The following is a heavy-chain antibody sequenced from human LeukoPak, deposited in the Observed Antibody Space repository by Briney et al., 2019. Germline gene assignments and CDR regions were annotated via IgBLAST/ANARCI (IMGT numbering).Heavy chain of an antibody. V-gene: IGHV4-34*01. CDR1: GGSFSGYY. CDR2: INHSGST. Sequence: PSETLSLTCAVYGGSFSGYYWSWIRQPPGKGLEWIGEINHSGSTNYNPSLKSRVTISVDTSKNQFSLKLSSVTAADTAVYYCARGVGATAKYNWFDPWGQGTLVTVSS. CDR3: ARGVGATAKYNWFDP. D-gene: IGHD1-26*01. J-gene: IGHJ5*02.